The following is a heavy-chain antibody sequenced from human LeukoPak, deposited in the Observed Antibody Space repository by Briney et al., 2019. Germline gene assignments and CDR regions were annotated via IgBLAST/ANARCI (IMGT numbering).Heavy chain of an antibody. CDR3: ARLDIVSILFDS. Sequence: ASVKVSCKASGYTFTSYGITWVRQAPGQGLEWMGWISVYNGNTNYAQKLQGRVTMTTDTSTSTAYMELRSLRSDDTAVYYCARLDIVSILFDSWGQGTLVTVSS. CDR2: ISVYNGNT. CDR1: GYTFTSYG. D-gene: IGHD5/OR15-5a*01. V-gene: IGHV1-18*01. J-gene: IGHJ4*02.